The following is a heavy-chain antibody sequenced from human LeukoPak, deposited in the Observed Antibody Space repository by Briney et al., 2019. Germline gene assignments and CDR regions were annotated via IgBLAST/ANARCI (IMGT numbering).Heavy chain of an antibody. CDR1: GFTFSSYW. CDR3: ATAKDYYDSSGYYLFDY. D-gene: IGHD3-22*01. V-gene: IGHV3-74*01. CDR2: INSDGSST. J-gene: IGHJ4*02. Sequence: GGSLRLSCAASGFTFSSYWFHWVRQAPGKGLVWVSRINSDGSSTNYADSVKGRFTISRDNAKNTLYLQMNSLRAEDTAVFYCATAKDYYDSSGYYLFDYWGQGTLVTVSS.